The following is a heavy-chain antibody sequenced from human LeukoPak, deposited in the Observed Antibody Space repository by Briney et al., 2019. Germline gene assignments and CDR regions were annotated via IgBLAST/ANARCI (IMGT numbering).Heavy chain of an antibody. J-gene: IGHJ4*02. Sequence: SETLSLTCTVSDGAIAGYSWSWIRQPPGKGLEWIGYIYYSGDTNYNPSLQSRVTVSVDTSKNQFSLKLTSVTAADTAVYYCARDYSKGSDYWGQGTLVTVSS. D-gene: IGHD4-11*01. CDR3: ARDYSKGSDY. V-gene: IGHV4-59*12. CDR2: IYYSGDT. CDR1: DGAIAGYS.